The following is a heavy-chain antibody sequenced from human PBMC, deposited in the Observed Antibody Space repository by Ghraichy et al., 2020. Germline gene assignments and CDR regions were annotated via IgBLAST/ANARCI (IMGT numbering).Heavy chain of an antibody. CDR1: GDTFTSYS. D-gene: IGHD1/OR15-1a*01. CDR3: ARRRVTTPGPPQVEP. J-gene: IGHJ5*02. CDR2: LHAGSGNT. V-gene: IGHV1-3*01. Sequence: ASVKVSCKASGDTFTSYSIHWVRQAPGLRLEWMGWLHAGSGNTKYSQKFQDRVTFTRDTSASTAYMELSSLRSEDTAVYYCARRRVTTPGPPQVEPWGQGTLVNVSS.